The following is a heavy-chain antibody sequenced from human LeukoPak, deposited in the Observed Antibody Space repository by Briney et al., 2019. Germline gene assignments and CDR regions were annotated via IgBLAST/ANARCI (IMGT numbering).Heavy chain of an antibody. CDR3: ARVPDYGDYETN. CDR2: MYYSGST. V-gene: IGHV4-39*07. J-gene: IGHJ4*02. Sequence: SETLSLTCTVSGGSISTSSYYWGWIRQPPGKGLEWIGSMYYSGSTYYNPSLKSRVTISLDTSKKQVSLRLSSVTAADTAVYYCARVPDYGDYETNWGQGTLVTVSS. CDR1: GGSISTSSYY. D-gene: IGHD4-17*01.